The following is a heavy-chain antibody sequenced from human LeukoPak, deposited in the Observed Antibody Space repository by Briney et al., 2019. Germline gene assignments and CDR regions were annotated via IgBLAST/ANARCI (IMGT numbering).Heavy chain of an antibody. V-gene: IGHV4-39*01. J-gene: IGHJ4*02. Sequence: PSETLSLTCTVSGGSISSSSYYWGWIRQPPGKGLEWIGSIYYSGSTYYNPSLKSRVTISVDTSKNQFSLKLSSVTAADTAVYYCARHAGGSYYVGEAFDIWGQGTLVTVSS. CDR2: IYYSGST. D-gene: IGHD1-26*01. CDR3: ARHAGGSYYVGEAFDI. CDR1: GGSISSSSYY.